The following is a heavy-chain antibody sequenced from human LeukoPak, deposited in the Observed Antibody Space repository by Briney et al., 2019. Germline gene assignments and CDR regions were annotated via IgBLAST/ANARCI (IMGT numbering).Heavy chain of an antibody. J-gene: IGHJ4*02. CDR3: AKVWDYFESSGDLF. V-gene: IGHV3-23*01. CDR1: GFTFRNYA. Sequence: GGSLRLSCAVSGFTFRNYAMSWIRQAPGKGLEWVSGISGSGGSTYYADSVKGRFTISRDNSKNTLYLQMNSLRAEDTAVYYCAKVWDYFESSGDLFWGQGTLVTVSS. D-gene: IGHD3-22*01. CDR2: ISGSGGST.